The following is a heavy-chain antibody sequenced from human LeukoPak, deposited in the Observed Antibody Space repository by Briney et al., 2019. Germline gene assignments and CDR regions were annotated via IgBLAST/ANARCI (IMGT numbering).Heavy chain of an antibody. V-gene: IGHV3-23*01. J-gene: IGHJ4*02. CDR1: GFTFSTYT. D-gene: IGHD1-1*01. Sequence: GGSLRLSCAASGFTFSTYTMTWVRQAPGKGLECVSTIDGRGVDTYYADSVKGRFTISRDNSRNPVYLQMNSLRAEDTAVYYCAKDRAGTPWADWGQGTLVTVSS. CDR2: IDGRGVDT. CDR3: AKDRAGTPWAD.